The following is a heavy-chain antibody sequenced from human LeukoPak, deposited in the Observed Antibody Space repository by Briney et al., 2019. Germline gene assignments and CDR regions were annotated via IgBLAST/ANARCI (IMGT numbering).Heavy chain of an antibody. CDR3: AIPPLSGTGSSRPLAEMDV. V-gene: IGHV3-7*01. CDR2: IKRDGSEK. D-gene: IGHD3-10*01. J-gene: IGHJ6*02. Sequence: PGGSLRLSCAASGFTFSSYWMSWVRQAPGKGLEWVANIKRDGSEKYYVDSVKGRFTISRDNARNSLHLQMNSLRAEDTAVYYCAIPPLSGTGSSRPLAEMDVWGQGTTVTVSS. CDR1: GFTFSSYW.